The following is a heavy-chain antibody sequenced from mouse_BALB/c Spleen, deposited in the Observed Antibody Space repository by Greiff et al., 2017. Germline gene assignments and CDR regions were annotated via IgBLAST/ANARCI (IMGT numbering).Heavy chain of an antibody. CDR3: AREGFTTVVAPAY. J-gene: IGHJ3*01. V-gene: IGHV3-2*02. CDR2: ISYSGST. CDR1: GYSITSDYA. Sequence: EVKLEESGPGLVKPSQSLSLTCTVTGYSITSDYAWNWIRQFPGNKLEWMGYISYSGSTSYNPSLKSRISITRDTSKNQFFLQLNSVTTEDTATYYCAREGFTTVVAPAYWGQGTLVTVSA. D-gene: IGHD1-1*01.